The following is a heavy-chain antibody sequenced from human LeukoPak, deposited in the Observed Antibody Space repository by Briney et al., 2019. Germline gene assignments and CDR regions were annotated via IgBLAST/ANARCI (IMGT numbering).Heavy chain of an antibody. D-gene: IGHD4-23*01. V-gene: IGHV4-4*02. CDR1: GGSISSSNW. J-gene: IGHJ4*02. Sequence: SETLSLTCAVSGGSISSSNWWSWVRQPPGKGLEWIGEIYHSGSTNYNPSLKSRVTISVDKSKNQFSLKLSSVTAADTAVYYCARGDDYGGNSTALWGQGTLVTVSS. CDR3: ARGDDYGGNSTAL. CDR2: IYHSGST.